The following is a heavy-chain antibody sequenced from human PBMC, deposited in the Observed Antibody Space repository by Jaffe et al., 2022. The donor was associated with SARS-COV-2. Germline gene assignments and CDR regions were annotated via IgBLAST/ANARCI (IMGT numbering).Heavy chain of an antibody. CDR2: IIPVFDTT. CDR3: ARGVITVARGVQWFDP. J-gene: IGHJ5*02. V-gene: IGHV1-69*01. CDR1: GGTFSSFA. D-gene: IGHD3-10*01. Sequence: QVQLVQSGAEVKKPGSSVKVSCKASGGTFSSFAFSWVRQAPGQGLEWMGGIIPVFDTTNYAQKFQGRVTVTADESTSTAYMELSSLKSEDTAVYYCARGVITVARGVQWFDPWGQGTLVTVSS.